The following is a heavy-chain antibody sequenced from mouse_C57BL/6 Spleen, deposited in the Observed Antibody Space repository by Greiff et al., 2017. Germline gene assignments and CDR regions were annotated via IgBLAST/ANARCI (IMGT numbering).Heavy chain of an antibody. CDR2: IDPSDSYT. Sequence: QVQLQQPGAELVMPGASVKLSCKASGYTFTSYWMHWVKQRPGQGLEWIGEIDPSDSYTNYNQKFKGKSTLTVDKSSSTAYMQLSSLTSEDSAVYYCARASNWLFAYWGQGTLVTVSA. CDR3: ARASNWLFAY. CDR1: GYTFTSYW. J-gene: IGHJ3*01. D-gene: IGHD4-1*01. V-gene: IGHV1-69*01.